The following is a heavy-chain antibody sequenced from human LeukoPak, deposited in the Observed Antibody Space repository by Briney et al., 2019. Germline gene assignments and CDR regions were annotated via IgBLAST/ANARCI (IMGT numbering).Heavy chain of an antibody. V-gene: IGHV3-23*01. J-gene: IGHJ4*02. Sequence: ESGGSLRLSCAASGFTFSSYAMSWVRQAPGKGLEWVSTISGSGGSTYYAGSVKGRFTISRDNSKNTLYLQLNSLRAEDTAVYYCAKDITAGRYYFDYWGQGTLVTVSS. D-gene: IGHD6-13*01. CDR2: ISGSGGST. CDR1: GFTFSSYA. CDR3: AKDITAGRYYFDY.